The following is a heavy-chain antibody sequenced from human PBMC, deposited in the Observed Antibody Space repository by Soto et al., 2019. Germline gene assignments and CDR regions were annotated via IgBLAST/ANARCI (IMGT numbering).Heavy chain of an antibody. D-gene: IGHD6-6*01. CDR2: VSGLGATT. J-gene: IGHJ4*02. CDR1: GFTFNSYA. CDR3: AKLSQYSSSYYFTS. Sequence: GGSLRLSCAASGFTFNSYAMSWVRQAPGKGLEWVSSVSGLGATTHHAGSVQGRFTISRDNSRNTLYLQMNSLRAEDTAVYYCAKLSQYSSSYYFTSWGQGTLVTVSS. V-gene: IGHV3-23*01.